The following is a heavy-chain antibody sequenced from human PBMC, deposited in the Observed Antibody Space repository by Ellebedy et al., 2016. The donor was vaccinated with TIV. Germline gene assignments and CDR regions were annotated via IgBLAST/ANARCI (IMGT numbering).Heavy chain of an antibody. V-gene: IGHV3-23*01. CDR3: AKDLGAGGGTVFQR. D-gene: IGHD2-8*02. J-gene: IGHJ1*01. Sequence: GESLKISXAASGFTFSSYALSWVRQAPGKGLEWVSAIIASGTSTYYADSVKGRFTISRDNSKNTLYLQMNSLRAEDTAQYYCAKDLGAGGGTVFQRWGQGTLVTVSS. CDR1: GFTFSSYA. CDR2: IIASGTST.